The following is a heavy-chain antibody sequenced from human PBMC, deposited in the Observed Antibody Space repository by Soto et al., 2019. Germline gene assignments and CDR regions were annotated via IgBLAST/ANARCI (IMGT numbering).Heavy chain of an antibody. CDR2: ISAYNGNT. V-gene: IGHV1-18*01. CDR1: GYTFSSYF. J-gene: IGHJ4*02. Sequence: ASVKVSCMASGYTFSSYFISWVRQAPGQGLEWMGWISAYNGNTNYAQNLQGRVTMTTDTSTSTAYMELRSLRSDDTAVYYCARDLPPVDYWGQGTLVTVSS. CDR3: ARDLPPVDY.